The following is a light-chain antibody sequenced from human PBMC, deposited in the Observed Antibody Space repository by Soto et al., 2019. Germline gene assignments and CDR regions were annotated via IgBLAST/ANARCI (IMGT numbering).Light chain of an antibody. V-gene: IGKV3-15*01. CDR2: GAS. CDR1: QSLSSN. CDR3: QQYNNWPRT. J-gene: IGKJ1*01. Sequence: EIVLTQSPATLSLSPGERSTLSFRASQSLSSNLAWYQQKPGQAPRLLIYGASTRATGIPARFSGSGSGTEFTLTISSLQSEDFAVYYCQQYNNWPRTFGQGTKVDIK.